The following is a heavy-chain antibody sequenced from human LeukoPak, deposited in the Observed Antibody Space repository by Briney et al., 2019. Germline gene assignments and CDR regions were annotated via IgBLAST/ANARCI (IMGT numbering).Heavy chain of an antibody. CDR2: ITSSGRTI. J-gene: IGHJ4*02. V-gene: IGHV3-11*01. CDR1: GFTFSDYY. CDR3: ARVVAAGDYFDY. D-gene: IGHD6-13*01. Sequence: GGSLRLSCAASGFTFSDYYMSWIRQAPGKGLELVSYITSSGRTIYYTGSVKGRFTISRDNAKNSLYLQMNSLKAEDTAVYYCARVVAAGDYFDYWGQGTLVTVYS.